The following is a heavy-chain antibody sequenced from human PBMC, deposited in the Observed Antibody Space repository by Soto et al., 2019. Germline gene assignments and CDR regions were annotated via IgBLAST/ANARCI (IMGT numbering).Heavy chain of an antibody. J-gene: IGHJ4*02. CDR2: IGVAGDT. V-gene: IGHV3-13*01. CDR1: GFTFSTYD. Sequence: EVQLVESGGGLVQPGGSLRLSCAASGFTFSTYDMHWVRQVTGKGLEWVSGIGVAGDTYYPGSVKGRFTISRENAKNSLYLQMSSLRVEDTAVYYCVRGDGATHCSSGSCYENWGQGTLVTVSS. CDR3: VRGDGATHCSSGSCYEN. D-gene: IGHD2-15*01.